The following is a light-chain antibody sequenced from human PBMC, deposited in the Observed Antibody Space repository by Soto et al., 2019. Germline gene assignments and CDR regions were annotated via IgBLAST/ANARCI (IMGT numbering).Light chain of an antibody. CDR2: GAS. CDR3: QQYNNWPPYT. Sequence: EVVMTQSPATLSVSPGDRATLSCRASQSVGNNLAWYQQKPGQAPRLLIYGASTGATDLPDRFSASGSGTEFPLTISSLQSEDFAIYYCQQYNNWPPYTFGQGTKLEIK. CDR1: QSVGNN. V-gene: IGKV3-15*01. J-gene: IGKJ2*01.